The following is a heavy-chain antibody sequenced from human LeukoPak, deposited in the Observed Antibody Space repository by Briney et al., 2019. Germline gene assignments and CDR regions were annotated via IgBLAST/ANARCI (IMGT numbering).Heavy chain of an antibody. D-gene: IGHD3-22*01. CDR1: GFTFSSYA. Sequence: PGGSLRLSCAASGFTFSSYAMSWVRQAPGKGLEWVSAISGSGGSTYYADSVKGRFTISRDNSKNTLYLQMNSLRAEDTAVYYCAKGYDSSGYYPNLYFDYWGQGTLVTVSS. CDR2: ISGSGGST. CDR3: AKGYDSSGYYPNLYFDY. J-gene: IGHJ4*02. V-gene: IGHV3-23*01.